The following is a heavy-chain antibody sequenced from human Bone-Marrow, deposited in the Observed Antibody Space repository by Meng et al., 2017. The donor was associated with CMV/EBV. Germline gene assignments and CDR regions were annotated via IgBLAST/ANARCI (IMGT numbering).Heavy chain of an antibody. J-gene: IGHJ4*02. CDR3: ARRIAAAGLDY. D-gene: IGHD6-13*01. V-gene: IGHV1-3*01. CDR1: GYTFTSSV. Sequence: SCKSSGYTFTSSVLYWVRQAPGQRLEWMGWIIVGNGNTKYSQKFQGRVTITRDTSASTAYMELSSLRSEDTAVYYCARRIAAAGLDYWGQGTLVTVS. CDR2: IIVGNGNT.